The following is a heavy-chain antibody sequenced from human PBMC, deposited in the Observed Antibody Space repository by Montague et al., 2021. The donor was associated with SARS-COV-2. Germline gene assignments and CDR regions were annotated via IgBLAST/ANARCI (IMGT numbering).Heavy chain of an antibody. J-gene: IGHJ6*02. CDR1: GFSISSGYQ. CDR2: IYYTGST. D-gene: IGHD3-22*01. V-gene: IGHV4-38-2*02. CDR3: ARDTRIAMLVVVTRYGLDV. Sequence: SETLSLTCTVPGFSISSGYQWGWIRQPPGKGLEWIGSIYYTGSTYYNPSLKSRVTISVDTSKNQFSLRLSSVTAADTAVYYCARDTRIAMLVVVTRYGLDVWAKGPRSPSP.